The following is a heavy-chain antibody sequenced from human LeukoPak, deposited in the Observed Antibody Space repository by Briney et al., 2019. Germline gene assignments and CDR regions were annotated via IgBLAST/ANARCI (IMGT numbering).Heavy chain of an antibody. Sequence: SGTLSLTCAVSGGSISSSNWWSWVRQPPGKGLEWIGSVHHSENAYYNPSLKSRVTISVDTSENQFSLKLNSVTAADTAVYYCARDDRNWGYLDSWGQGTLVTVSS. J-gene: IGHJ4*02. D-gene: IGHD7-27*01. CDR2: VHHSENA. CDR1: GGSISSSNW. V-gene: IGHV4-4*02. CDR3: ARDDRNWGYLDS.